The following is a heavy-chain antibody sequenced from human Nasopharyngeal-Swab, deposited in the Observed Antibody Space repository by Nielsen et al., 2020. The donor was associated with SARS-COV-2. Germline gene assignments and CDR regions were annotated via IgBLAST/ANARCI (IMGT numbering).Heavy chain of an antibody. V-gene: IGHV3-13*01. J-gene: IGHJ6*02. CDR2: IGTAGDT. CDR3: ARASFAGTYCYYYGMDV. Sequence: ESLKISCAASGFTFSSYDMHWVRQATGKGLEWVSAIGTAGDTYYPGSVKGRFTISRENAKNSLYLQMNSLRAGDTAVYYCARASFAGTYCYYYGMDVWGQGTTVTVSS. D-gene: IGHD3-16*01. CDR1: GFTFSSYD.